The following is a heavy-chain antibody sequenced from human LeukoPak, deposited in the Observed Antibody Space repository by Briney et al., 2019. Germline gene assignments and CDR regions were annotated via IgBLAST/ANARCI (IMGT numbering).Heavy chain of an antibody. V-gene: IGHV1-2*02. J-gene: IGHJ6*03. CDR3: ARGAYYYYYYMDV. CDR2: INPNSGGT. Sequence: ASVKVSCRASGYTFTGYYMHWVRQAPGQGLEWMGWINPNSGGTNYAQKFQGRVTMTRDTSISTAYMELSRLRSDDTAVYYCARGAYYYYYYMDVWGKGTTVTVSS. CDR1: GYTFTGYY.